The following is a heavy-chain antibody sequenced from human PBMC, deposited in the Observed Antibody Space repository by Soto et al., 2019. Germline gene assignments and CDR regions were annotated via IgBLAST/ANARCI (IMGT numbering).Heavy chain of an antibody. CDR3: AREGPAPYYYYGMDV. V-gene: IGHV1-18*01. Sequence: QVQLVQSGGEGKKPGASVKVSCKTSGYSFTTYGISWVRQAPGQGLEWMGWISAYNGNTNYAQKPQXXXTXXTDTSTSTAYMELRSLRSDDTAVYYCAREGPAPYYYYGMDVWGQGSTVTVSS. CDR2: ISAYNGNT. J-gene: IGHJ6*02. CDR1: GYSFTTYG.